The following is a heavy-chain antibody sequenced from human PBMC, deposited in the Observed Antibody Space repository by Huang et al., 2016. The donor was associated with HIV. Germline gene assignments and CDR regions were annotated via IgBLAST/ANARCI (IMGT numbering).Heavy chain of an antibody. J-gene: IGHJ5*02. D-gene: IGHD6-6*01. CDR1: GGSMSSYY. CDR3: ASASIAARRWFDP. V-gene: IGHV4-59*01. CDR2: IYYRGST. Sequence: QVQLQESGPGLVKPSETLSLTCTVSGGSMSSYYWSWIRQPQGKGLEWIGYIYYRGSTNYNPSRKRRVTISVDTSKNQFSLRLSSVTAADTAVYYCASASIAARRWFDPWGQGSLVTVSS.